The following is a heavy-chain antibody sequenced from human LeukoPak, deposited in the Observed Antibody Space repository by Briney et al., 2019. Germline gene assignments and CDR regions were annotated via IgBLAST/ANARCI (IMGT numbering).Heavy chain of an antibody. CDR1: GFTFTDHP. Sequence: GGSPRLSCVASGFTFTDHPMNWVRQAPGKGLEWISYIGGDGIAFYADSVKGRFTASKDDARKSMYLQMNSLRVEDTAVYYCAKDRANWAIDDWGQGTQVTVSS. CDR3: AKDRANWAIDD. CDR2: IGGDGIA. D-gene: IGHD3-16*01. J-gene: IGHJ4*02. V-gene: IGHV3-69-1*01.